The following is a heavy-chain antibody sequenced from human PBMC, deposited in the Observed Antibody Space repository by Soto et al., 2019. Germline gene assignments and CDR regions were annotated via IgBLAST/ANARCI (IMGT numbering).Heavy chain of an antibody. Sequence: QVQLVQSGAEVKKPGASVKVSCTASGYTFTGNYIHWVRQAPGQGLEWKGWINPNSGGTNYAQKFEGRVTMTRDTSISTAYMVVSRLRSDDTAVYYCARFIADLYYFDCWGQGTLVTVSS. CDR3: ARFIADLYYFDC. CDR1: GYTFTGNY. D-gene: IGHD6-13*01. J-gene: IGHJ4*02. V-gene: IGHV1-2*02. CDR2: INPNSGGT.